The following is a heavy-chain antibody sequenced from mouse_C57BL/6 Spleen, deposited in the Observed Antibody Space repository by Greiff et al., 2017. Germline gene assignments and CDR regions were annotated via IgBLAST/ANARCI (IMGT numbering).Heavy chain of an antibody. V-gene: IGHV1-74*01. CDR2: IPTSDSDN. CDR1: GYTFTSYW. D-gene: IGHD2-5*01. J-gene: IGHJ3*01. Sequence: QVKLQQPGAELVKPGASVKVSCKASGYTFTSYWMHWVKQRPGPGLERIGRIPTSDSDNNYNQKFKGKATLTVDKSSSAADMHLSSLTSEDAAVYYCAISNCAYWGQGTLVTVSA. CDR3: AISNCAY.